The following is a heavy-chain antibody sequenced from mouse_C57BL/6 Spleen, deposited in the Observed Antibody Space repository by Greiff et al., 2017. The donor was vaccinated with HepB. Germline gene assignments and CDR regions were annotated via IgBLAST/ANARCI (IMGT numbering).Heavy chain of an antibody. D-gene: IGHD2-1*01. Sequence: VQLQQSGAELARPGASVKLSCKASGYTFTSYGISWVKQRTGQGLEWIGEIYPRSGNTYYNEKFKGKATLTADKSSSTAYMELRSLTSEDSAVYFCAREGYDNYVDYFDYWGQGTTLTVSS. CDR2: IYPRSGNT. V-gene: IGHV1-81*01. CDR3: AREGYDNYVDYFDY. J-gene: IGHJ2*01. CDR1: GYTFTSYG.